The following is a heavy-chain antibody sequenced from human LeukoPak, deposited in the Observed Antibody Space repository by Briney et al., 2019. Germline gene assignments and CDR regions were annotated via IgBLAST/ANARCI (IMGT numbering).Heavy chain of an antibody. D-gene: IGHD5-18*01. CDR2: LNHSGST. CDR3: ARADTAMVAFDY. CDR1: GGSLSGHY. Sequence: SETLSLTCAVSGGSLSGHYWSWIRQPPGKGLEWIGELNHSGSTGYNPSLKSRVTISVDKSKNQFSLKLSSVTAADTAVYYCARADTAMVAFDYWGQGTLVTVSS. V-gene: IGHV4-34*01. J-gene: IGHJ4*02.